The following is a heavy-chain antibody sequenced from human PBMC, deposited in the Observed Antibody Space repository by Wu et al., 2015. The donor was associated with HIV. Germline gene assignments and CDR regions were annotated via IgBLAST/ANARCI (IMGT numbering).Heavy chain of an antibody. CDR1: GGTFSSYA. V-gene: IGHV1-69*12. J-gene: IGHJ6*03. Sequence: QVQLVQSAAEVKKPGSSVKVSCKASGGTFSSYAISWVRQAPGQGLEWMGGIIPIFGKANYAQKFQGRVTITADESTNTAYLELTSLRSEDTAVYYCARWTCSTGCYSVYYYMDVWGKGTTVTVSS. D-gene: IGHD2-2*01. CDR3: ARWTCSTGCYSVYYYMDV. CDR2: IIPIFGKA.